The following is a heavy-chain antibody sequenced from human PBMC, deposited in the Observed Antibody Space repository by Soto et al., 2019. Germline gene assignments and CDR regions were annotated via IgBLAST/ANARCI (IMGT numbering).Heavy chain of an antibody. Sequence: SETLSLTCTVSGDSIRDGGYYWAWTRQRPGKGLEWMGYIYFTGKTNYNPSLENRLTMSVDMSRRQLYLRLTSVTAADTAVYFCAKDPSPQPIPAVTPGWFDPWGQGISVTVSS. CDR2: IYFTGKT. CDR3: AKDPSPQPIPAVTPGWFDP. V-gene: IGHV4-31*03. CDR1: GDSIRDGGYY. D-gene: IGHD4-4*01. J-gene: IGHJ5*02.